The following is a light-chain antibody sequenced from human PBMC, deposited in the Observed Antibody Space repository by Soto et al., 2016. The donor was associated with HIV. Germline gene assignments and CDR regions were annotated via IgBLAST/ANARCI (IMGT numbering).Light chain of an antibody. J-gene: IGKJ1*01. Sequence: DIQMTQSPSTLSASVGDRVSITCRASQSINTWLAWYQQKPGTVPKLLIYKASTLDSGVPSRFSGSGSGTEFTLTIDNLQPDDFATYYCQQYDSYSRTFGQGTK. CDR2: KAS. CDR3: QQYDSYSRT. CDR1: QSINTW. V-gene: IGKV1-5*03.